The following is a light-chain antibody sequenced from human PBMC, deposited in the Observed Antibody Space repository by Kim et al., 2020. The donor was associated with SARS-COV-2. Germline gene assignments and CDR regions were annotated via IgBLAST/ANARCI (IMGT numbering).Light chain of an antibody. CDR3: MQALRTPPT. J-gene: IGKJ2*01. Sequence: GPASISCRASQSLLHSNGYNYLDWYLQKPGQSPQLLIYLGSNRASGVPDRFSGSGSGTDFTLKINRVEAEDVGVYYCMQALRTPPTFGQGTKLEI. V-gene: IGKV2-28*01. CDR1: QSLLHSNGYNY. CDR2: LGS.